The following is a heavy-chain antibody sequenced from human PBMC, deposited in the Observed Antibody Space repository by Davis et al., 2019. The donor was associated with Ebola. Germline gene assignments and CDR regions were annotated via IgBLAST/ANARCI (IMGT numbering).Heavy chain of an antibody. J-gene: IGHJ4*02. D-gene: IGHD3-22*01. CDR2: ISGYSGNT. CDR1: GYSFTSYG. CDR3: ARDPGYDSSAYYYAFDY. V-gene: IGHV1-18*04. Sequence: ASVKVSCKASGYSFTSYGITWVRQAPGEGLEWVGWISGYSGNTYRAQKFQGRVTMTADTSTSTAYMELRSLRSDDTAVYYCARDPGYDSSAYYYAFDYWGQGTLVTVSS.